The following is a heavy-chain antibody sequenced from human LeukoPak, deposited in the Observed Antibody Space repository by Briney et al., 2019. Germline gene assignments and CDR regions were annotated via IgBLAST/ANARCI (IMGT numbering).Heavy chain of an antibody. CDR3: ARGPLNGITEYFQH. V-gene: IGHV4-61*02. CDR1: GGSISSGRYY. J-gene: IGHJ1*01. Sequence: SETLSLTCTVSGGSISSGRYYWSWIRQPAGKGLEWIERISTSGRTDYNPSLKSRVTISVDTSKNQFSLKLSSVTAADTAVYYCARGPLNGITEYFQHWGQGTLVTVSS. CDR2: ISTSGRT. D-gene: IGHD3-9*01.